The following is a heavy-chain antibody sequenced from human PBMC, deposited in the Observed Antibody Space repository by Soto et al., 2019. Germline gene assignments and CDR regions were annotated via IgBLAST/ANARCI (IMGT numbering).Heavy chain of an antibody. Sequence: PEETLSLTCTVSGVSISSYYWSWIRQPPGKGLEWIGYIYYSGSTNYNPSIKSRVTISVDTSKNQFSLKLSSVTAADTAVYYCARTNDGTTWYLDFWGPGTLVTVSS. J-gene: IGHJ4*02. D-gene: IGHD3-16*01. CDR3: ARTNDGTTWYLDF. CDR2: IYYSGST. CDR1: GVSISSYY. V-gene: IGHV4-59*01.